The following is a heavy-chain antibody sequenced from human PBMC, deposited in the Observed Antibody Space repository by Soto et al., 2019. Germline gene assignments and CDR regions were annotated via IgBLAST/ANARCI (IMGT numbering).Heavy chain of an antibody. V-gene: IGHV3-21*06. CDR1: GCTFTRYS. J-gene: IGHJ4*02. CDR2: ISSTTNYI. D-gene: IGHD1-20*01. CDR3: ARESEDITSKFDY. Sequence: VSLRLSCSASGCTFTRYSINWVLQSPGKGIECVSSISSTTNYIYYGDSMKGRFTISRENAKNSLYLEMNSLRAEDTAVYYCARESEDITSKFDYRGQGPLVTVSS.